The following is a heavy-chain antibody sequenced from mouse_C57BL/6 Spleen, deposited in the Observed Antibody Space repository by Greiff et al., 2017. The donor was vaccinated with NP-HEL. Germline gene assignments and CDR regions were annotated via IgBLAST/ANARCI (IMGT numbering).Heavy chain of an antibody. Sequence: QVQLQQSGAELVMPGASVKLSCKASGYTFTSYWLHWVKQRPGQGLGWIGEIDPSDSYTNYNQKFKGKSTLTVDKSSSTAYMQLSSLTSEDSAVYYCARYPEGYWGQGTTLTVSS. V-gene: IGHV1-69*01. J-gene: IGHJ2*01. CDR1: GYTFTSYW. CDR3: ARYPEGY. CDR2: IDPSDSYT.